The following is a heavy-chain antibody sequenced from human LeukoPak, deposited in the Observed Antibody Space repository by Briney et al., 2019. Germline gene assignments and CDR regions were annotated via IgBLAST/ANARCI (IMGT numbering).Heavy chain of an antibody. CDR2: ISGSGGST. CDR3: AKGRSEYYGDYYFDY. Sequence: GGSLRLSCAASGFTFSSYAMSWVRQAPGKGLEWVSAISGSGGSTYYADPVKGRFTISRDNSKNTLYLQMNSLRAEDTAVYYCAKGRSEYYGDYYFDYWGQGTLVTVSS. CDR1: GFTFSSYA. D-gene: IGHD4-17*01. V-gene: IGHV3-23*01. J-gene: IGHJ4*02.